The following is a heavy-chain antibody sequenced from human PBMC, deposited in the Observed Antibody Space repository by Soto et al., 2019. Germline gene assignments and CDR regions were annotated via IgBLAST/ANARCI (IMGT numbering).Heavy chain of an antibody. V-gene: IGHV4-39*01. Sequence: SETLSLTCTVSGGSISSSSYYWGWIRQPPGKGLEWIGSIYYSGSTYYNPSLKSRVTISVDTSKNQFSLKLSSVTAADTAVYYCARHPGTTNYSSSWYSRVYYYYYGMDVWGQGTTVTVS. CDR1: GGSISSSSYY. CDR2: IYYSGST. D-gene: IGHD6-13*01. CDR3: ARHPGTTNYSSSWYSRVYYYYYGMDV. J-gene: IGHJ6*02.